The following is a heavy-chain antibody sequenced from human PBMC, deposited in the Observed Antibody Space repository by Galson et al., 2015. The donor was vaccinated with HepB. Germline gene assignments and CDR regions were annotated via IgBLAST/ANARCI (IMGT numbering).Heavy chain of an antibody. CDR1: GFVFKKFG. V-gene: IGHV3-33*01. CDR3: ARDPGKDEAIDY. CDR2: MWHDGEWK. Sequence: SLRLSCATSGFVFKKFGMHWVRQAPGKGLEWLAVMWHDGEWKQYSESMEGRFTISKDKSGNTMFLQLDSLRVEDTGIYYCARDPGKDEAIDYWGQGTLVTV. J-gene: IGHJ4*02. D-gene: IGHD3-10*01.